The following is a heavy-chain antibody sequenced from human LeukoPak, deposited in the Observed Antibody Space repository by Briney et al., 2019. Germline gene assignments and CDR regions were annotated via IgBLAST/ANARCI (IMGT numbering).Heavy chain of an antibody. CDR2: IRYDGSNK. Sequence: GGSLRLSCAASVFTFSSYGMHWVRQAPGKGLEWVAFIRYDGSNKYYADSVKGRFTISRDNSKNTLYLQMNSQRAEDTAVYYCAKGNILTGLGLDYWGQGTLVTVSS. V-gene: IGHV3-30*02. D-gene: IGHD3-9*01. CDR1: VFTFSSYG. CDR3: AKGNILTGLGLDY. J-gene: IGHJ4*02.